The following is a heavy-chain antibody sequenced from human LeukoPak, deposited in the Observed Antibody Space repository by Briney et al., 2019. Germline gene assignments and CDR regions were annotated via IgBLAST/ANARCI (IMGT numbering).Heavy chain of an antibody. D-gene: IGHD3-22*01. CDR3: ARSSDLYDSSGSYPYYFDY. CDR1: GFSLSTSGVG. CDR2: IYWDDDK. V-gene: IGHV2-5*02. Sequence: SGPTLENPTQTLTLTCTFSGFSLSTSGVGVAWIRQPPAKALEWLALIYWDDDKRYSPSLKSRLTITKDTSKKQVVLTMTNMDPVDTATYYCARSSDLYDSSGSYPYYFDYWGQGTLVTVSS. J-gene: IGHJ4*02.